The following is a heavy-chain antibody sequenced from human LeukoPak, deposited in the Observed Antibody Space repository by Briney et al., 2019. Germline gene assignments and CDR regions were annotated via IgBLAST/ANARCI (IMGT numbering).Heavy chain of an antibody. Sequence: ASVRVSCKVSGYALTQLSMHWVRPAPGKGLEWMGGFDPEDGETIYAQKFQGRVTMTEDTSTDTAYMELSSLRSDDTAVYYCATDSGSYFLFWGQGTLVTVSS. CDR3: ATDSGSYFLF. CDR1: GYALTQLS. D-gene: IGHD1-26*01. J-gene: IGHJ4*02. V-gene: IGHV1-24*01. CDR2: FDPEDGET.